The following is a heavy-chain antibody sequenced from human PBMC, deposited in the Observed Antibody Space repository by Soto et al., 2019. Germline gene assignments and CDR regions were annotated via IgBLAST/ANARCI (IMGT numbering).Heavy chain of an antibody. CDR2: ISGSGGST. D-gene: IGHD6-13*01. V-gene: IGHV3-23*01. CDR1: GFTFSSYA. Sequence: GGSLRLSCAASGFTFSSYAMSWVRQAPGKGLEWVSAISGSGGSTYYADSVKGRFTISRDNSKNTLYLQMNSLRAEDTAVYYCAKDFYGIALPHDAFDIWGQGTMVTVSS. J-gene: IGHJ3*02. CDR3: AKDFYGIALPHDAFDI.